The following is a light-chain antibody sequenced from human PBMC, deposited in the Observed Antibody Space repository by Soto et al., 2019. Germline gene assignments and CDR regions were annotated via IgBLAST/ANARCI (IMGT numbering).Light chain of an antibody. CDR3: QQYNSYPYT. CDR1: QNIITW. CDR2: KAS. V-gene: IGKV1-5*03. Sequence: DIQMTQSPSTLSASVGDRVTITCRASQNIITWLAWYQQKPGKAPKLLIYKASSLQSGVPSRFSGSGSGAEFTLTFSSLQPDDFATYYCQQYNSYPYTFCQGTRLEI. J-gene: IGKJ2*01.